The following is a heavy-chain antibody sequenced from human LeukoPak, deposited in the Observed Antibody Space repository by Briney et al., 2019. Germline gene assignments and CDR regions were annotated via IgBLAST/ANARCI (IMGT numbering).Heavy chain of an antibody. J-gene: IGHJ4*02. CDR3: ISEVGKGSH. CDR2: IKSDGSNI. Sequence: GGSLRLSWAASGFTFSSYWVHWVRQAPGKGLVWVSNIKSDGSNINYADSVKGRFTISRDNAKNTLYLQMNSLRAEDAAVYYCISEVGKGSHWGQGTLVTVSS. V-gene: IGHV3-74*01. D-gene: IGHD1-26*01. CDR1: GFTFSSYW.